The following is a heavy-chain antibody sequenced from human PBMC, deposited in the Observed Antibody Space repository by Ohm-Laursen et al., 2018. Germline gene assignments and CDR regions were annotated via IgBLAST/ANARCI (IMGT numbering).Heavy chain of an antibody. V-gene: IGHV1-8*01. CDR1: GYTFTSYD. J-gene: IGHJ3*02. D-gene: IGHD3-22*01. CDR3: ACPHITNSSGYYLRGRGAFDI. CDR2: MNPNSGNT. Sequence: ASVKVSCKASGYTFTSYDINWVRQATGQGLEWMGWMNPNSGNTGYAQKFQGRVTMTRNTSISTAYMELSSLRSEDTAVYYCACPHITNSSGYYLRGRGAFDIWGQGTMVTVSS.